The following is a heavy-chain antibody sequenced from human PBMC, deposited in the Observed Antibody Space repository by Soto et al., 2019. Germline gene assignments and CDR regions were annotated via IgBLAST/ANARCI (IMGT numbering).Heavy chain of an antibody. V-gene: IGHV1-8*01. CDR3: ARERKFDFWRKGLDV. D-gene: IGHD3-3*01. Sequence: QAQLVQSGAEVKKPGASVKVSCKASGYTFTSYDINWVRQAPGQGLEWLGWTDPNSGSTGYAQNFQGRVTMTRNISINTAHMELSSLRSEDTAVYYCARERKFDFWRKGLDVWGQGTTVTVSS. CDR2: TDPNSGST. J-gene: IGHJ6*02. CDR1: GYTFTSYD.